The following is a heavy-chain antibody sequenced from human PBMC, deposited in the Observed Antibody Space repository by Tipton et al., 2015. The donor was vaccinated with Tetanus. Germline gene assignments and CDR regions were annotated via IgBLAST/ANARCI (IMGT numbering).Heavy chain of an antibody. J-gene: IGHJ3*02. V-gene: IGHV4-31*02. Sequence: GAPINRGGYLWTWVRQYPGRGLEWIGYIYYTGSTDYTPSLRSRVTISLDMSANQFSLQLSSVTAADTAVYYCARGGGGGDPFDIWGQGTMVTVSS. CDR1: GAPINRGGYL. CDR3: ARGGGGGDPFDI. CDR2: IYYTGST. D-gene: IGHD3-10*01.